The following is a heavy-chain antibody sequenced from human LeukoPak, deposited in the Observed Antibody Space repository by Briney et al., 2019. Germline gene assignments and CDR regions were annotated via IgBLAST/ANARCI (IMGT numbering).Heavy chain of an antibody. CDR1: GFSFTNAW. D-gene: IGHD2/OR15-2a*01. CDR3: TTFYHEYSPY. CDR2: IKSNADGGTP. V-gene: IGHV3-15*01. Sequence: GGSLRLSCAASGFSFTNAWMIWVRQAPGKGLKWVVRIKSNADGGTPDYAAPARGRFTISRDDSKNTLYLQMNSLKTEDTAVYYCTTFYHEYSPYWGRGTLVTVSS. J-gene: IGHJ4*02.